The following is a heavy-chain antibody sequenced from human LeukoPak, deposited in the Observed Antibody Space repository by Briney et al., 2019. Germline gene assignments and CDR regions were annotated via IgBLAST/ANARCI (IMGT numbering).Heavy chain of an antibody. Sequence: SETLSLTCAVYGGSFSGYYWSWIRQPPGKGLEWIGEINHSGSTDYNPSLKSRVTISVDTSKNQFSLKLSSVIAADTAVYYCARATYYYDSSGYYPLNWFDPWGQGTLVTVSS. D-gene: IGHD3-22*01. V-gene: IGHV4-34*01. CDR3: ARATYYYDSSGYYPLNWFDP. CDR1: GGSFSGYY. CDR2: INHSGST. J-gene: IGHJ5*02.